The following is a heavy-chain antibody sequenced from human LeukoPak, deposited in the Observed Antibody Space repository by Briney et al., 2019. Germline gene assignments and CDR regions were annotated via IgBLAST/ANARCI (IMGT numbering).Heavy chain of an antibody. CDR2: INPNSDGR. D-gene: IGHD1-26*01. CDR3: ARTPMGGHFYMDV. CDR1: GYTFSDYY. J-gene: IGHJ6*03. V-gene: IGHV1-2*02. Sequence: ASVKVSCKASGYTFSDYYIHWVRQAPGQGLEWMGWINPNSDGRNYAQKFQGRVTMTWDTSMSTAYMALSSLTSDDTAVFFCARTPMGGHFYMDVWGKGTVVIVSS.